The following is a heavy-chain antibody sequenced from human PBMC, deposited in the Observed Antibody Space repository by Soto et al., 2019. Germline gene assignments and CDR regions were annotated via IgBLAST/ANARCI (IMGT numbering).Heavy chain of an antibody. Sequence: GGSLRLSCAASGFTFNTNWMSWVRQAPGKGPEWVASIKEDGSDKYYVDSVKGRFTISRDNARNSLFLQMNSLRAEDTAVYFCARAGNWGQGTLVTVSS. J-gene: IGHJ4*02. CDR1: GFTFNTNW. CDR3: ARAGN. CDR2: IKEDGSDK. V-gene: IGHV3-7*01.